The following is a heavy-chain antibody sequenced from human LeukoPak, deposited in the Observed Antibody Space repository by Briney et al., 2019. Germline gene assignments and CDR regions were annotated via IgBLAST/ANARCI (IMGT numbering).Heavy chain of an antibody. V-gene: IGHV4-39*01. CDR3: ATPSSFPFDY. Sequence: SETLSLTCTVSGGSISSSSYYWGWIRQPPGKGLEWIGSIYYSGSTYYNPSLKSRVTISVDTSKNQFSLKLSFVTAADTAVYYCATPSSFPFDYWGQGTLVTVSS. D-gene: IGHD5/OR15-5a*01. J-gene: IGHJ4*02. CDR2: IYYSGST. CDR1: GGSISSSSYY.